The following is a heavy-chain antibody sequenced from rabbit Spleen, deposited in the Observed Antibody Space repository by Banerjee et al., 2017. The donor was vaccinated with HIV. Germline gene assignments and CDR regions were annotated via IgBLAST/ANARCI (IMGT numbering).Heavy chain of an antibody. CDR3: VRDDGAYDYIDGYFRL. CDR1: GFSFSSGYD. J-gene: IGHJ4*01. CDR2: IYPVFGIT. V-gene: IGHV1S7*01. Sequence: QLVESGGGLVKPGASLTLICTASGFSFSSGYDMSWVRQSPGKGLEWIGDIYPVFGITNYANWMKGRFTISSDNAQNTVDLQMNSLTAADTATYFCVRDDGAYDYIDGYFRLWGQGTLVTVS. D-gene: IGHD6-1*01.